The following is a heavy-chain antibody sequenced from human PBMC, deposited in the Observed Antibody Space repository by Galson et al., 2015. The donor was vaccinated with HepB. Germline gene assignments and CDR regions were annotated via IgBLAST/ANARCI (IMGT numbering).Heavy chain of an antibody. D-gene: IGHD4-17*01. J-gene: IGHJ6*03. CDR1: GFAFSRHG. Sequence: SLRLSCAASGFAFSRHGMSWVRQAPGRGLEWVSTISGSGGTTYYADSVKGRFTISRDNSKNTVYLQMNSLRAEDRAIYYCAKDAGDLESYYYMDVWGKGTTVTVSS. CDR2: ISGSGGTT. CDR3: AKDAGDLESYYYMDV. V-gene: IGHV3-23*01.